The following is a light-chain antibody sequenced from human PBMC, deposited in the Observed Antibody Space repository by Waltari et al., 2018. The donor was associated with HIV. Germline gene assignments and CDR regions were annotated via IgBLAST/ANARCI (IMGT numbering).Light chain of an antibody. CDR3: SSYTSSSTVV. J-gene: IGLJ3*02. CDR1: TSDVGGYNH. V-gene: IGLV2-14*01. Sequence: QSAPTQPASVSGSPGQSITISCTGTTSDVGGYNHVSWYQQHPGKAPNLMIYEVSNRPSGVSNRLSGSKSGNTASLTISGLQAEDEADYYCSSYTSSSTVVFGGGTKLTVL. CDR2: EVS.